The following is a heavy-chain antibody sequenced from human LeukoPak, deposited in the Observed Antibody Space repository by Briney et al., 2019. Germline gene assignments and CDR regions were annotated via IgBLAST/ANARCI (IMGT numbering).Heavy chain of an antibody. V-gene: IGHV3-21*01. J-gene: IGHJ4*02. CDR2: MSVSSGLI. CDR1: GFTFSSYW. D-gene: IGHD3-10*01. Sequence: PGGSLRLSCAASGFTFSSYWMHWVRQAPGKGLEWVSSMSVSSGLIYYADSVKGRFTVSRDNAKNSLYLQMNSLRAEDTAVYYCAREFGGSASGAGYWGQGTLVTVSS. CDR3: AREFGGSASGAGY.